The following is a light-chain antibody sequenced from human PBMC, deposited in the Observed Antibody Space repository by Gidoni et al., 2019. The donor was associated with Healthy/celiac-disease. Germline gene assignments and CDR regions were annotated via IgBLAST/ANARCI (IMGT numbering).Light chain of an antibody. CDR1: NIGTKS. J-gene: IGLJ2*01. Sequence: SYVLTQPPSVSVAPGQTARITCGGNNIGTKSVQWYQQKPGQAPVLVVYDDSDRPSGIPERFSGSNSGNTATLTIRRVEAGDEADYYCQVWDSGSHHVVFGGGTKLTVL. V-gene: IGLV3-21*02. CDR2: DDS. CDR3: QVWDSGSHHVV.